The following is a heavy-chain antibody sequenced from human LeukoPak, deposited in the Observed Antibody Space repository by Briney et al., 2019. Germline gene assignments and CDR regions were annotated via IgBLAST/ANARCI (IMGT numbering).Heavy chain of an antibody. D-gene: IGHD1-20*01. CDR1: VYTGSELS. CDR3: ATDNWQDY. J-gene: IGHJ4*02. CDR2: FDPEDGET. Sequence: ASGKASCKVAVYTGSELSVDLGPRSGGQGLEWMGGFDPEDGETIYAQKFQGRVTMTEDTSTDTAYMELSSLRSEDTAVYYCATDNWQDYWGQGTLVTVSS. V-gene: IGHV1-24*01.